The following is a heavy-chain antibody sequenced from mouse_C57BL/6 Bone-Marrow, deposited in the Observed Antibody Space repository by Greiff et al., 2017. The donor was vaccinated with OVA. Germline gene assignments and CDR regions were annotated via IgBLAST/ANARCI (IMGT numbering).Heavy chain of an antibody. CDR3: ARDEGTSFDY. Sequence: EVKLMESEGGLVQPGSSMKLSCTASGFTFSDYYMAWVRQVPEKGLEWVANINYDGSSTYYLDSLKSRFIISRDNAKNILYLQMSSLKSEDTATYYCARDEGTSFDYWGQGTTLTVSS. CDR1: GFTFSDYY. V-gene: IGHV5-16*01. J-gene: IGHJ2*01. CDR2: INYDGSST.